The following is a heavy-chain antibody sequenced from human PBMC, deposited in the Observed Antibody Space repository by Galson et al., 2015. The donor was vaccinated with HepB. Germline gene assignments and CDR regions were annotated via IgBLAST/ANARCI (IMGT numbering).Heavy chain of an antibody. D-gene: IGHD3-10*01. CDR2: IIPILGIA. CDR3: ARDLLWRPHYFDS. J-gene: IGHJ4*02. CDR1: GGTFSSYA. V-gene: IGHV1-69*04. Sequence: SVKVSCKASGGTFSSYAISWVRQAPGQGLEWMGRIIPILGIANYAQKFQGRVTITADKSTSTAYMELRSLRSDDTAVYYCARDLLWRPHYFDSWGQGNLVTVSS.